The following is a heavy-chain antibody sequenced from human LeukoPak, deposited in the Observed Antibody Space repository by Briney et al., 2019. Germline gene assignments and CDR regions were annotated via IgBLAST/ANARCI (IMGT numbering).Heavy chain of an antibody. CDR2: ISYDGSNK. CDR1: GFTFSSYA. J-gene: IGHJ4*02. Sequence: SGGSLRLSCAASGFTFSSYAMHWVRQAPGKGLEWVAVISYDGSNKYYADSVKGRFTISRDNSKNTLYLQMNSLRAEDTAVYYCARDANYCSSTSCSYYSDYWGQGTLVTVSS. V-gene: IGHV3-30-3*01. CDR3: ARDANYCSSTSCSYYSDY. D-gene: IGHD2-2*01.